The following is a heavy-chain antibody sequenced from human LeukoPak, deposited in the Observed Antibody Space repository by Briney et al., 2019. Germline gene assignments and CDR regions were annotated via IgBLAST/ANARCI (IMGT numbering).Heavy chain of an antibody. D-gene: IGHD3-9*01. CDR2: ISSRSGYM. Sequence: PGGSLRLSCAGSGFTFSSYSMNWVRQAPGKGLEWVSSISSRSGYMYYADSVKGRFTISRDNAKNSLYLQMNSLRDEDTAVYYCARPGGFDWLLSYFDYWGQGTLVTVSS. V-gene: IGHV3-21*01. J-gene: IGHJ4*02. CDR1: GFTFSSYS. CDR3: ARPGGFDWLLSYFDY.